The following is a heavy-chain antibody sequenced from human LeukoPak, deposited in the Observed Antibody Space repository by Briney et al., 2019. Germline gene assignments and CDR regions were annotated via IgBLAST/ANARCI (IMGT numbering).Heavy chain of an antibody. CDR3: ARQGDYVGNWFDP. J-gene: IGHJ5*02. CDR1: GGSISTYY. D-gene: IGHD4-23*01. V-gene: IGHV4-59*08. CDR2: IHNSGST. Sequence: PSETLSLTCTVSGGSISTYYWSWIRQPPGKGLEWIGYIHNSGSTNYNPSLKSRVTISVDTSDNQFSLKLSSATAADTAVYYCARQGDYVGNWFDPWGQGTLVTVSP.